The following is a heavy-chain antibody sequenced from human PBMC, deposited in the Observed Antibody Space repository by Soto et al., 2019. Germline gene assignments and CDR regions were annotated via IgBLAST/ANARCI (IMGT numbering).Heavy chain of an antibody. D-gene: IGHD5-18*01. CDR3: ARGRGYNYGRHDY. CDR1: GFTFSSYG. V-gene: IGHV3-33*01. CDR2: IWYDGSNK. J-gene: IGHJ4*02. Sequence: QVQLVESGGGVVQPGRSLRLSCAASGFTFSSYGMHWVRQAPGKGLEWVAVIWYDGSNKYYADSVKGRFTISRDNSKNTLYLQMDSLRFEDTAVYWCARGRGYNYGRHDYWGQGTLVTVSS.